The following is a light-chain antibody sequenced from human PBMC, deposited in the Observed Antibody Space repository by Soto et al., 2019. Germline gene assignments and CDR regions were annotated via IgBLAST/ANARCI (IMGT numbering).Light chain of an antibody. CDR3: CSYAGSNNVV. V-gene: IGLV2-11*01. J-gene: IGLJ2*01. Sequence: QSVLTQPRSVSGSPGQSVTISCTGTSSDVGGYNYVSWYQQHPGKAPKFMIYDVSKRPSGVPDRFSGSKSGNTASLTISGLQAEDEADYYCCSYAGSNNVVFGGGTKLTVL. CDR1: SSDVGGYNY. CDR2: DVS.